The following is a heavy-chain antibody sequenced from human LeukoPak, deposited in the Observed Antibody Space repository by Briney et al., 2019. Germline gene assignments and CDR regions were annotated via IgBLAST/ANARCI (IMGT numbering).Heavy chain of an antibody. CDR1: GFTFSSYA. J-gene: IGHJ4*02. CDR2: ISSSGGST. D-gene: IGHD6-19*01. V-gene: IGHV3-23*01. Sequence: GGSLRLSCAASGFTFSSYAMSWVRQAPGKGLEWVSVISSSGGSTYYADSVKGRFTISRDNAKNTLYLQMNSLRAEDTAVYYCARGYSSGLHFDYWGQGTLVTVSS. CDR3: ARGYSSGLHFDY.